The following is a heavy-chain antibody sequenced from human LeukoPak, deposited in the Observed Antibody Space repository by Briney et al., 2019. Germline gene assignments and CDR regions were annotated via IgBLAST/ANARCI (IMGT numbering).Heavy chain of an antibody. Sequence: SETLSLTCTVSGGSISSSSYYWGWIRQPPGKGLEWIGSIYYSGSTYYNPSLKSRVTISVDTSKNQFSLKLSSVIAADTAVYYCARQGGRYFDWLLYRYWGQGTLVTVSS. CDR1: GGSISSSSYY. V-gene: IGHV4-39*01. D-gene: IGHD3-9*01. J-gene: IGHJ4*02. CDR3: ARQGGRYFDWLLYRY. CDR2: IYYSGST.